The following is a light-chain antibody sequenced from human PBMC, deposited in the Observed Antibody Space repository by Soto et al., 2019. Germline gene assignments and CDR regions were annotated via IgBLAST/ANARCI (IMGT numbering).Light chain of an antibody. CDR2: GAS. CDR1: QSVSSSY. CDR3: QQYGSSPYT. Sequence: EIVLTQSPGTLSLSPGERATLSCRASQSVSSSYLAWYQQKPGQAPRLLIYGASSRATGIPDRFSGSGSWTYFTLTIRRLEPEEFAVYYSQQYGSSPYTFSQGTKLEIK. V-gene: IGKV3-20*01. J-gene: IGKJ2*01.